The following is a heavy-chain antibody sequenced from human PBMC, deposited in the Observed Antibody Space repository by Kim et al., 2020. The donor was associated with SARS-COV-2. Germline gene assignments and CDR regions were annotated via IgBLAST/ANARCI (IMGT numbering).Heavy chain of an antibody. Sequence: SETLSLTCTVSGGSISNSYWSWIRQPPGKGLEWIGYIYYSGSTNYNPSLKSRVTISVDTSKNQFSLKLSSVTAADTAVYYCARVRYFDWCFDYWGQGTLV. CDR1: GGSISNSY. CDR2: IYYSGST. V-gene: IGHV4-59*01. J-gene: IGHJ4*02. CDR3: ARVRYFDWCFDY. D-gene: IGHD3-9*01.